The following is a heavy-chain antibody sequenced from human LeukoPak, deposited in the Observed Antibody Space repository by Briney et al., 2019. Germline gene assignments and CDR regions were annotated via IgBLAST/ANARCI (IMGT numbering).Heavy chain of an antibody. D-gene: IGHD3-22*01. V-gene: IGHV4-34*01. Sequence: SETLSLTCAVYGGSFSGYYWSWIRQPPGEGLEWIGEINHSGSTNYNPSLKSRVTISVDTSKNQFSLKLSSVTAADTAVYYCARGDYDSSGYYLLDYWGQGTLVTVSS. CDR1: GGSFSGYY. CDR3: ARGDYDSSGYYLLDY. J-gene: IGHJ4*02. CDR2: INHSGST.